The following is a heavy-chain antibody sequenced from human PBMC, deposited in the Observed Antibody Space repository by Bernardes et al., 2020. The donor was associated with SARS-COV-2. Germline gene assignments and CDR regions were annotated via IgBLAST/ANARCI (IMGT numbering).Heavy chain of an antibody. CDR2: INQDGSEK. D-gene: IGHD5-18*01. Sequence: GVLRLSCAASGFTFSDYWMTWVRQAPGKGLEWVANINQDGSEKYYVDSVKGRFTVSRDNAKKSLSLQINSLRAEDTAVYYCARAPYSYGYRTLDYWGQGTLATVSS. V-gene: IGHV3-7*05. CDR1: GFTFSDYW. J-gene: IGHJ4*02. CDR3: ARAPYSYGYRTLDY.